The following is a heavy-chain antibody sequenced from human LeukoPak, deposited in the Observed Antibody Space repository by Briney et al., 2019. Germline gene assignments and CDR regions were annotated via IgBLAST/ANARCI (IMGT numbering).Heavy chain of an antibody. J-gene: IGHJ4*02. CDR1: GFTFISYW. D-gene: IGHD3-22*01. CDR2: INSDGSTT. V-gene: IGHV3-74*01. CDR3: ARGHHYYDSSAYYY. Sequence: GGSLRLSCAASGFTFISYWMHWVRQAPGKGLVRVSRINSDGSTTSYAASVKGRFTISRDTAKNTLYLQMNSLRAEDTAVYYRARGHHYYDSSAYYYWGQGTLVTVSS.